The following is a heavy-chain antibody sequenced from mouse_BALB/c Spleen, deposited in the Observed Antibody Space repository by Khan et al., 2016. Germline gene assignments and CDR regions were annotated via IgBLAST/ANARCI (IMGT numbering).Heavy chain of an antibody. CDR3: ARDIDY. CDR2: IRNKANGYTT. V-gene: IGHV7-3*02. Sequence: EVELVESGGGLVQPGGSLRLSCATSGFTFTDYYMSWVRQPPGKALEWLGFIRNKANGYTTEYSASVKGWFTISRDNSQSILYLQMNTLRAEDSATYYCARDIDYWGQGTTLTVSS. J-gene: IGHJ2*01. CDR1: GFTFTDYY.